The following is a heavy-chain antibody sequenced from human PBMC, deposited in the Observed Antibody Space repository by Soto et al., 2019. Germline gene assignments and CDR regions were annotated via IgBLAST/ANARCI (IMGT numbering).Heavy chain of an antibody. CDR2: IKQDGSEK. V-gene: IGHV3-7*01. J-gene: IGHJ4*02. D-gene: IGHD3-16*02. CDR3: ARDLRYRAARPPEDY. CDR1: GFTFSSYW. Sequence: EVQLVESGGGLVQPGGSLRLSCAASGFTFSSYWMSWVRQAPGKGLEWVANIKQDGSEKYYVDSVKGRFTISRDNAKNSLYLQMNSLRAEDTAVYYCARDLRYRAARPPEDYWGQGTLVTVSS.